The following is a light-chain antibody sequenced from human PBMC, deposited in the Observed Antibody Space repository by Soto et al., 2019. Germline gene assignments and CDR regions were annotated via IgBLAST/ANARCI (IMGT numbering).Light chain of an antibody. J-gene: IGLJ1*01. CDR3: GSYTTSSNYV. V-gene: IGLV2-14*03. Sequence: QSSLTLPASLSGSPGQSITISCTGTISDVGSYNYVSWYQQYPGKAPKLMIYDVSTRPSGVSDRFSGSKSGNTASLTISGLRAEDEADYYCGSYTTSSNYVFGTGTKVTVL. CDR2: DVS. CDR1: ISDVGSYNY.